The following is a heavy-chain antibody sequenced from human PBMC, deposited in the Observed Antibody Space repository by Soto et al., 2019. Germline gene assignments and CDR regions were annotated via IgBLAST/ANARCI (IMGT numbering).Heavy chain of an antibody. D-gene: IGHD6-13*01. V-gene: IGHV3-7*03. CDR3: ARASREPAADK. CDR2: ISPEGASR. CDR1: GFNFASSW. Sequence: EVQVVESGGGLVQPGGSLRLSCVASGFNFASSWLNWVRQTPGKGLEWVANISPEGASRNYVDSVRGRFTVSRDDAKRSLYLQMNSLRADDTALFYCARASREPAADKWGQGTLITVSS. J-gene: IGHJ4*02.